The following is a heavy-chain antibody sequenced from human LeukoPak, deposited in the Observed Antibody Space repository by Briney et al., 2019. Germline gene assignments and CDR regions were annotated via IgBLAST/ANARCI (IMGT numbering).Heavy chain of an antibody. CDR2: IYHSGST. J-gene: IGHJ4*02. CDR3: ARDEHGDYFFDY. V-gene: IGHV4-38-2*02. Sequence: SETLSLTCTVSRYSISSGYYWGWIRQPPGKGLEWIGSIYHSGSTYYNPSLKSRVTISVDTSKNQFSLKLSSVTAADTAVYYCARDEHGDYFFDYWGQGTLVTVSS. CDR1: RYSISSGYY. D-gene: IGHD4-17*01.